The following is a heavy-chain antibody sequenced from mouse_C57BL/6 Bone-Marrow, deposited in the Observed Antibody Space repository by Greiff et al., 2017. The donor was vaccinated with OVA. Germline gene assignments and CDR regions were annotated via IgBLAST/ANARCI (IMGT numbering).Heavy chain of an antibody. V-gene: IGHV10-1*01. CDR2: IRSKSNNYAT. Sequence: EVKLVESGGGLVQPKGSLKLSCAASGFSFNTYAMHWVRQAPGQGLEWVARIRSKSNNYATYYADSVKDRFTSSRDDSESMLYLQMNNVKTEDTAMYYCVRQDYDKAYWGQGTLVTVSA. CDR3: VRQDYDKAY. CDR1: GFSFNTYA. D-gene: IGHD2-4*01. J-gene: IGHJ3*01.